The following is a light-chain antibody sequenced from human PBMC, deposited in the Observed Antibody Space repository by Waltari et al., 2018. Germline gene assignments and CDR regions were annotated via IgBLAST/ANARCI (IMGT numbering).Light chain of an antibody. V-gene: IGLV2-14*03. CDR1: SSDVGASNY. CDR2: EVS. CDR3: TSYTSSSTWV. J-gene: IGLJ3*02. Sequence: QSALPQPASVSGSPGQSITISCNGTSSDVGASNYVSWYQQYPGKAPKLMIYEVSKRPSGVSNRFSGSKSGNTASLTISGLQAEDEADYYCTSYTSSSTWVFGGGTKLPVL.